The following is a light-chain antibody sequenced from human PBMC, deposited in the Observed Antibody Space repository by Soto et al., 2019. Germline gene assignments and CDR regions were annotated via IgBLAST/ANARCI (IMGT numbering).Light chain of an antibody. J-gene: IGKJ3*01. CDR1: QSVSSY. Sequence: EIVLTQSPATLSLSPGERATLSCRASQSVSSYLAWYQQKPGQAPRLLIYGASTRAAAIPDRFIGSGSGTDFALTISRLEPEDFAVYYCQQYAESPLTFGPGTKVDIK. CDR2: GAS. CDR3: QQYAESPLT. V-gene: IGKV3-20*01.